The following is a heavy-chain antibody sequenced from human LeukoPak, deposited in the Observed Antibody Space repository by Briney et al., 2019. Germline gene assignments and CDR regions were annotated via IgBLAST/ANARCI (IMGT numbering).Heavy chain of an antibody. J-gene: IGHJ4*02. CDR2: INPNSGGT. CDR3: ASSVAGTLAALDY. CDR1: GYTFTGYY. V-gene: IGHV1-2*02. Sequence: ASVKVSCKASGYTFTGYYMHWVRQAPGQGLEWMGWINPNSGGTNYAQKFQGRVTMTRDTSISTAYMELRRLRSDDTAVYYCASSVAGTLAALDYWGQGTLVTVSS. D-gene: IGHD6-19*01.